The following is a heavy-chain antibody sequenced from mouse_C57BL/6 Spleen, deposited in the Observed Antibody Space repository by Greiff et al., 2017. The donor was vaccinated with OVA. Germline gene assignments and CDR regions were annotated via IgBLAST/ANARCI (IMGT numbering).Heavy chain of an antibody. Sequence: VQLQQPGAELVRPGTSVKLSCKASGYTFTSYWMHWVKQRPGQGLEWIGVIDPSDSYTNYNQKFKGKATLTVDTSSSTAYMQLSRLSSEDSAVYYCARWTTVVRYFDVWGTGTTVTVSS. CDR3: ARWTTVVRYFDV. V-gene: IGHV1-59*01. J-gene: IGHJ1*03. CDR1: GYTFTSYW. CDR2: IDPSDSYT. D-gene: IGHD1-1*01.